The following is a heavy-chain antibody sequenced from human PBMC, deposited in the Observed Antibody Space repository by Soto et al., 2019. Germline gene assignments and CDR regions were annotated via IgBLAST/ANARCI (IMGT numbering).Heavy chain of an antibody. CDR1: GDSITSSSHY. CDR2: IYYDGNT. V-gene: IGHV4-39*01. J-gene: IGHJ4*02. CDR3: ARSSIEPRVFMYPFDS. Sequence: QLQLQESGPGLVKPSETLSLTCTVSGDSITSSSHYWGWIRQPPGKGLECIANIYYDGNTYYNPSLKSRVALSLDTSKNQFSLRLNSVTAADTAVYYCARSSIEPRVFMYPFDSWGQGTLVTVSS. D-gene: IGHD6-6*01.